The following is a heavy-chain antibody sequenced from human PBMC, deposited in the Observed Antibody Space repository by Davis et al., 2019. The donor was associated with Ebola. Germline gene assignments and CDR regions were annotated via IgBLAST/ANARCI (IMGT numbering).Heavy chain of an antibody. J-gene: IGHJ4*02. CDR2: INPSGST. CDR3: ARAEVGHASPFDC. D-gene: IGHD3/OR15-3a*01. CDR1: VGSFSGYY. Sequence: MPSQTLSLTCPVYVGSFSGYYWSWIRPPPGKGLGWIGEINPSGSTNYNPSLRSRATISLDKSNKQFSLKLRSGTAADTAVYDGARAEVGHASPFDCWGQGTLVTVSS. V-gene: IGHV4-34*01.